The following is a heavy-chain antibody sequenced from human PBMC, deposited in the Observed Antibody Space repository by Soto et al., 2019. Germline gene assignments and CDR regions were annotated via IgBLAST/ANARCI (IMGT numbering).Heavy chain of an antibody. Sequence: SETLSLTCTVSGGSINNGNSWSWVRQSPGRGLEWVGEIYYSGRTQYNPSLKSRISISVDNPKNQISLKLTSVTAADTARYYCAASYCSGGRCSAYAMDIWGQGTTVTVSS. D-gene: IGHD2-15*01. CDR2: IYYSGRT. CDR3: AASYCSGGRCSAYAMDI. V-gene: IGHV4-4*02. CDR1: GGSINNGNS. J-gene: IGHJ6*02.